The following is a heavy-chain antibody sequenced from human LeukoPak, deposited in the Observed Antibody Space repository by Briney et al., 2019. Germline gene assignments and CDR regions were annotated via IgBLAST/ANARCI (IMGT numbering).Heavy chain of an antibody. J-gene: IGHJ4*02. D-gene: IGHD7-27*01. V-gene: IGHV3-48*01. CDR1: GFTVSSYS. CDR3: ARDPESNWGWDLDY. CDR2: ISSSGSMI. Sequence: PGGSLRLSCAASGFTVSSYSMNWVRQVPGKGLEWVSHISSSGSMIWYGESVKGRFTISRDSAKNSLHLKMNSLRAEDTAVYYCARDPESNWGWDLDYWGQGTLVTVSS.